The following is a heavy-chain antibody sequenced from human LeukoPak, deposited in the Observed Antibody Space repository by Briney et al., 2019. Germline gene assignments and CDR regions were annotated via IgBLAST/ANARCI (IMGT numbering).Heavy chain of an antibody. V-gene: IGHV1-69*06. J-gene: IGHJ4*02. CDR3: ARGPGIAAAGPDY. Sequence: ASVKVSCKASGGTFSSYAISWVRQAPGQGLEWMGGIIPIFGTANYAQKFQGRVTITADKSTTTAYIELSSLRSEDTAVYYCARGPGIAAAGPDYWGQGTLVAVSS. CDR2: IIPIFGTA. CDR1: GGTFSSYA. D-gene: IGHD6-13*01.